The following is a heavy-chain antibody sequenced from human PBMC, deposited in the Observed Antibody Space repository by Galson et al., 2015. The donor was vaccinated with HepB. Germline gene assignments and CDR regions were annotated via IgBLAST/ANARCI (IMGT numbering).Heavy chain of an antibody. CDR3: ARLRFLEWSTNYYGMDV. D-gene: IGHD3-3*01. Sequence: QSGAEVKKPGESLKISCKGSGYSFTSYWIGWVRQMPGKGLEWMGIIYPGDSDTRCSPSSQGQVTISADKSISTAYLQWSSLKASDTAMYYCARLRFLEWSTNYYGMDVWGQGTTVTVSS. CDR1: GYSFTSYW. CDR2: IYPGDSDT. J-gene: IGHJ6*02. V-gene: IGHV5-51*01.